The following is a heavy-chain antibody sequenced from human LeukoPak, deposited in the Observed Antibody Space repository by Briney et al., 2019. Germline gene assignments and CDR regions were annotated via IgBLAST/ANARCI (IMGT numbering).Heavy chain of an antibody. CDR1: GFTFSNHG. V-gene: IGHV3-23*01. CDR2: ISGSGGST. CDR3: ARDVGWSQYYFDF. J-gene: IGHJ4*02. Sequence: GGSLRLSCAASGFTFSNHGTSWVRQAPGKGPEWVAAISGSGGSTYYADSVKGRFTISRDNAKNTLYLLMKSLRAEDTAVYYCARDVGWSQYYFDFWGQGTLVTVSS. D-gene: IGHD2-15*01.